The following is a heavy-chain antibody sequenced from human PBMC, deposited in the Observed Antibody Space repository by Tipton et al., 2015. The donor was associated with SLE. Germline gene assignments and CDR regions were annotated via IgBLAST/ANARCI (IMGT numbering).Heavy chain of an antibody. J-gene: IGHJ3*01. D-gene: IGHD3-10*01. CDR1: GDSITIVGW. CDR2: IDHGRNT. V-gene: IGHV4-4*02. Sequence: TLSLTCSVSGDSITIVGWWTWVRQPPGKGLEWIGHIDHGRNTSHNPSLKSRVTISLDKSRNQFSLKVYSVTAADTAVYYCARGDYFGSGDALDVWGQGTMVSVSS. CDR3: ARGDYFGSGDALDV.